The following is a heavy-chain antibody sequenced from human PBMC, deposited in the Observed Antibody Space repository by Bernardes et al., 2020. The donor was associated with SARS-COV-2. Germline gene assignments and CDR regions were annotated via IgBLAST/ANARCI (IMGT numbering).Heavy chain of an antibody. CDR3: ARGAGLRYFDWLPYYWYFDL. J-gene: IGHJ2*01. V-gene: IGHV4-39*01. D-gene: IGHD3-9*01. CDR1: GGSISSSSYY. Sequence: SETLSLTCTVSGGSISSSSYYWGWIRQPPGKGLEWIGCIYYSGSTYYNPSLKSRVTITVNTSKNQFSLKLSSVTAADTDVYYCARGAGLRYFDWLPYYWYFDLWGRGTLVTVSS. CDR2: IYYSGST.